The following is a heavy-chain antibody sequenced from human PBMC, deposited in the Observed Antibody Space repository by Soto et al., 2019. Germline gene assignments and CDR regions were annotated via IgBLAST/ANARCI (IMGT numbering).Heavy chain of an antibody. CDR3: ARDLRDYNSSGYCTSRRRDYYYYYGMDV. D-gene: IGHD3-22*01. CDR2: INANSGGT. V-gene: IGHV1-2*02. CDR1: GYTFPGYY. Sequence: QVQLVQTGAEVKKPGASVKVSCQDSGYTFPGYYMHWVRQSPGQGREWMGGINANSGGTNYAQKIQGRVTMTRDTTVSAAYVERSRLRSDDTAVYYWARDLRDYNSSGYCTSRRRDYYYYYGMDVWGQGTTVTVSS. J-gene: IGHJ6*02.